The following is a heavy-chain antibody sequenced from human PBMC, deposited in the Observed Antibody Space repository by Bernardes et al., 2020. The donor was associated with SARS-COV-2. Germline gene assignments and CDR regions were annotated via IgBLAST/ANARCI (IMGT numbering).Heavy chain of an antibody. Sequence: ETLSLTCAVYGGSFSGYYWSWIRQPPGKGLEWIGEINHSGSTNYNPSLKSRVTISVDTSKNQFSLKLSSVTAADTAVYYCATFTSAMGFDPWGQGTLVTVSS. CDR2: INHSGST. CDR1: GGSFSGYY. D-gene: IGHD5-18*01. J-gene: IGHJ5*02. CDR3: ATFTSAMGFDP. V-gene: IGHV4-34*01.